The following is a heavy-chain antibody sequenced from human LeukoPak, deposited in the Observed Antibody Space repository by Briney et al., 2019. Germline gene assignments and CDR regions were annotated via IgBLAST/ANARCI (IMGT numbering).Heavy chain of an antibody. CDR3: ARLWFGELSYFDY. D-gene: IGHD3-10*01. CDR1: GGSFSGYY. CDR2: IYYSGST. J-gene: IGHJ4*02. V-gene: IGHV4-59*08. Sequence: PSETLSLTCAVYGGSFSGYYWSWIRQPPGKGLEWIGYIYYSGSTNYNPSLKSRVTISVDTSKNQFSLKLSSVTAADTAVYYCARLWFGELSYFDYWGQGTLVTVSS.